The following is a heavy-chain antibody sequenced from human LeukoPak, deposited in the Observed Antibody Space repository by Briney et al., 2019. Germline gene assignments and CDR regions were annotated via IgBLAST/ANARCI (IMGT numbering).Heavy chain of an antibody. CDR3: ARQTGSGLFILP. CDR1: GVSISSSNSY. Sequence: SETLSLTCTVSGVSISSSNSYWGWIRQPPGKGLEWLGSIYYSGNTYYNASLKSQVSISIDTSKNQFSLRLTSVTAADTAVYYCARQTGSGLFILPGGQGTLVTVSS. CDR2: IYYSGNT. D-gene: IGHD3/OR15-3a*01. J-gene: IGHJ4*02. V-gene: IGHV4-39*01.